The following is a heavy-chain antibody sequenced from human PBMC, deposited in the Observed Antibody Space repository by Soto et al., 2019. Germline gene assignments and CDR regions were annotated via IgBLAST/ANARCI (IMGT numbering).Heavy chain of an antibody. V-gene: IGHV4-59*08. J-gene: IGHJ4*02. Sequence: QVQLQESGPGLVKPSETLSLTCTVSGGSISRYYWSWIRQPPGKGLEWIGYIYYSGSTNYNPSLKSRVTISVDTSKTQFSLKLSSVTAAATAVYYFARRYVFSFDYWGQGTLFTVSS. CDR1: GGSISRYY. CDR3: ARRYVFSFDY. CDR2: IYYSGST. D-gene: IGHD3-16*01.